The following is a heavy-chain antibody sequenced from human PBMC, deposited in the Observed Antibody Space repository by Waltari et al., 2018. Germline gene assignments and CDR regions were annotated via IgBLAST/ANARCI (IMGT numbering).Heavy chain of an antibody. CDR2: IYSGGST. CDR3: AKDPGGYYYYYMDV. CDR1: GFTFSSYA. Sequence: EVQLLESGGGLVQPGGSLILSCAASGFTFSSYAMSWVRQAPGKGLEWVSVIYSGGSTYYADSVKGLFTISRDNSKNTLYLQMNSLRAEDTAVYYCAKDPGGYYYYYMDVWGKGTTVTVSS. D-gene: IGHD3-10*01. V-gene: IGHV3-23*03. J-gene: IGHJ6*03.